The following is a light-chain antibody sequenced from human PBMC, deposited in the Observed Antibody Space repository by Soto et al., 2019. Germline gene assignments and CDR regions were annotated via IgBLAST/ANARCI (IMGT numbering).Light chain of an antibody. CDR3: HQFGSSPPAFT. Sequence: ESMLTQSPGTLSLSPGERATLSCRASQSVSTRYLAWYQQKPGQAPRLLIYGASIRATGIPDRFSGSGSGKAFNITISRMEPEDFAVYYCHQFGSSPPAFTFGQGTKLEI. CDR2: GAS. J-gene: IGKJ2*01. V-gene: IGKV3-20*01. CDR1: QSVSTRY.